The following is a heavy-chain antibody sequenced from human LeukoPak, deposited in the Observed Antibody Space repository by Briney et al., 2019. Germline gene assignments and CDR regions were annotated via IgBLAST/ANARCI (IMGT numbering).Heavy chain of an antibody. CDR3: ARQEPGLDI. CDR1: GFTFSTYI. V-gene: IGHV3-48*01. J-gene: IGHJ3*02. D-gene: IGHD1-14*01. Sequence: LADSLTHPCAASGFTFSTYIMIWVHQAPAKELQWVSYISSSSGPIYYAASVTGRFTISRDNAKNSLYLQMNSLRAEDTGVYYCARQEPGLDIWGQGTMVNVSS. CDR2: ISSSSGPI.